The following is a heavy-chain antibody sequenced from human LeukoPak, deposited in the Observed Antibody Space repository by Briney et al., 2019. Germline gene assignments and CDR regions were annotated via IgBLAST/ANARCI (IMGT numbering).Heavy chain of an antibody. CDR3: ARDGSNDY. CDR2: ISSSSTI. J-gene: IGHJ4*02. Sequence: PGRSVRLSCAASGFTFSSYSMNWVRQAPGKGLEWVSYISSSSTIYYADSVKGRFTISRDNAKNSLYLQMNSLRDEDTAVYYCARDGSNDYWGQGTLVTVSS. CDR1: GFTFSSYS. V-gene: IGHV3-48*02.